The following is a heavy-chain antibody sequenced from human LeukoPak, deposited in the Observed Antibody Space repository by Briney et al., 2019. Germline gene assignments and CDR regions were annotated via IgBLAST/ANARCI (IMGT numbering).Heavy chain of an antibody. CDR3: ARRNVRHEQQLVD. Sequence: SETLSLTCTVSSGSISSGGYYWSWIRQHPGKGLEWIGYIYYSGSTYYNPSLKSRATISVDTSKNQFSLKLSSVTAADTAVYYCARRNVRHEQQLVDWGQGTLVTVSS. CDR1: SGSISSGGYY. D-gene: IGHD6-13*01. J-gene: IGHJ4*02. CDR2: IYYSGST. V-gene: IGHV4-31*03.